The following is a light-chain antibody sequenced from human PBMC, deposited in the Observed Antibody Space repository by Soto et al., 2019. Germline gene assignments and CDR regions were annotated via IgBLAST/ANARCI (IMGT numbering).Light chain of an antibody. CDR1: QSVGNN. Sequence: EIVVTQSPATPSVSPGERATLSCRASQSVGNNFAWYQQKPGQAPRLLIFATSTRATGVPARFSGSGSGTEFTLTISSLQSEDFAVYYCQPYGDWPLTFGGGAKVEIE. V-gene: IGKV3-15*01. J-gene: IGKJ4*01. CDR3: QPYGDWPLT. CDR2: ATS.